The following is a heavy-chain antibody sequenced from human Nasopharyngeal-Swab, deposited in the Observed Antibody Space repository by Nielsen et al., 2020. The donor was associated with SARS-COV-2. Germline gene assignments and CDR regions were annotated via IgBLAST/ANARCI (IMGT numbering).Heavy chain of an antibody. CDR2: VHHSGST. Sequence: WIRQPPGKGLEWIGEVHHSGSTHYNPSLKSQVDISADKSNQFSLRMNSVTAADTALYYCARSLVGCSSHTCALMNWGHGTLVTVSS. V-gene: IGHV4-4*02. J-gene: IGHJ4*01. D-gene: IGHD2-2*01. CDR3: ARSLVGCSSHTCALMN.